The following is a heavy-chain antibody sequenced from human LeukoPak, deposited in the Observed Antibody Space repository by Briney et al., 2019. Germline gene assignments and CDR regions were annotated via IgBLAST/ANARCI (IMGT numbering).Heavy chain of an antibody. Sequence: PSETLSLTCSVSGASISNTNYYWGWIRQPPGKGQEWVASIYYTGTTYHNPSLNSRVTISVDTSRSQFSLKLTSVTAADTAVYYCARGPHPGNNYYYYMDVWGKGTTVTVSS. CDR3: ARGPHPGNNYYYYMDV. CDR2: IYYTGTT. CDR1: GASISNTNYY. D-gene: IGHD1-1*01. J-gene: IGHJ6*03. V-gene: IGHV4-39*01.